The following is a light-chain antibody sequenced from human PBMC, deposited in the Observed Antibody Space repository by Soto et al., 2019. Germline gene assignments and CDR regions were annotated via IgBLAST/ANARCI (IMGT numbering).Light chain of an antibody. CDR3: HQRQYCPLIT. Sequence: VVLTQSPATVSLSPGERATLSCRTSLSVSVYLDWYQQKPGQAPRLLISDASNRATGIPARFSGSGSGTDFTLTISSLEPEDFAVHYCHQRQYCPLITFGQRTRPEIK. J-gene: IGKJ5*01. CDR2: DAS. CDR1: LSVSVY. V-gene: IGKV3-11*01.